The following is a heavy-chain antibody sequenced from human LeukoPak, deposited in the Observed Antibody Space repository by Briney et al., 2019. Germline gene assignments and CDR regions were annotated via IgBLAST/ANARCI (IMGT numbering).Heavy chain of an antibody. D-gene: IGHD6-19*01. CDR1: GGSISSSSYY. Sequence: SGTLSLTCTVSGGSISSSSYYWGWIRQPPGKGLEWIGTIYYSGSTYYNPSLKSRVTISVDTSKNKCSLKLSSVTAADTAVYYCARSSGWFPPDYWGRGTLVTVSS. V-gene: IGHV4-39*01. CDR3: ARSSGWFPPDY. CDR2: IYYSGST. J-gene: IGHJ4*02.